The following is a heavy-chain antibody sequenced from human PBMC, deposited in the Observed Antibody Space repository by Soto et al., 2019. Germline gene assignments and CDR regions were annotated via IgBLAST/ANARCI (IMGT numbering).Heavy chain of an antibody. Sequence: EVQLVESGGGLVQPGGSLRLSCAASGFTFRNYWMSWVRQAPGKGLEWVANIQEDGSERYYVDSVKGRFTISRDNGENSLFLEMNSLRAEDTAVYYCAREDSYSALWGRGTLVIVSS. CDR3: AREDSYSAL. V-gene: IGHV3-7*01. CDR2: IQEDGSER. CDR1: GFTFRNYW. J-gene: IGHJ2*01.